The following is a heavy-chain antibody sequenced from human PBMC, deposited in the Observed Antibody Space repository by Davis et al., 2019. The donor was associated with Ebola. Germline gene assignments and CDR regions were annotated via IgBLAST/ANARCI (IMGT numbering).Heavy chain of an antibody. CDR1: GFTFSSYG. CDR2: IWYDGSNK. V-gene: IGHV3-33*01. J-gene: IGHJ6*02. Sequence: GGSLRLSCAASGFTFSSYGMHWVRQAPGKGLEWVAVIWYDGSNKYYADSVKGRFTISRDNSKNTLYLQMNSLRAEDTAVYYCAREGGIVVVPAAIRGLYGMDVWGQGTTVTVSS. CDR3: AREGGIVVVPAAIRGLYGMDV. D-gene: IGHD2-2*02.